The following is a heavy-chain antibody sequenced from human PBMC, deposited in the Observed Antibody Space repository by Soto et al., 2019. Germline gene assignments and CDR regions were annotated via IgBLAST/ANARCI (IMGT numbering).Heavy chain of an antibody. Sequence: SETLSLTCAVSGGSISSGGYSGSWFRQPPGKGLEWIGYIYHSGSTYYNPSLKSRVTISVVRSKNQFSLKLSSVTAADTAVYYCARHLTGWFDPWGKGTLVTVFS. CDR2: IYHSGST. CDR1: GGSISSGGYS. D-gene: IGHD2-8*02. CDR3: ARHLTGWFDP. V-gene: IGHV4-30-2*01. J-gene: IGHJ5*02.